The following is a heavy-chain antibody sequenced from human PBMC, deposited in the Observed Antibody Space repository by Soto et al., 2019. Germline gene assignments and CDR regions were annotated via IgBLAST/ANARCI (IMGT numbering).Heavy chain of an antibody. J-gene: IGHJ5*02. D-gene: IGHD6-6*01. CDR2: IYHSGST. Sequence: QVQLQESGPGLVKPSQTLSLTCTVSGGSISSGDYYWSWIRQPPGKGLEWIGYIYHSGSTYYNPSLKSRVTIPVDTSKNQLSLKLSSVTAADTAVYYCARERPDGARLDPWGQGTLVTVSS. CDR3: ARERPDGARLDP. V-gene: IGHV4-30-4*01. CDR1: GGSISSGDYY.